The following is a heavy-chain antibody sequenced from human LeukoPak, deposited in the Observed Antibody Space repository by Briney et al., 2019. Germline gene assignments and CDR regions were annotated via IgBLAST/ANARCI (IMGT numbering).Heavy chain of an antibody. Sequence: GGSLRLSRAASGFTFSSYAMSWVRQAPGKGLEWVSAISGSGGSTYYADSVKGRFTISRDNSKNTLYLQMNSLRAEDTAVYYCAKGPSSNRGYSGYDGRQGYYFDYWGQGTLVTVSS. CDR1: GFTFSSYA. J-gene: IGHJ4*02. V-gene: IGHV3-23*01. CDR2: ISGSGGST. D-gene: IGHD5-12*01. CDR3: AKGPSSNRGYSGYDGRQGYYFDY.